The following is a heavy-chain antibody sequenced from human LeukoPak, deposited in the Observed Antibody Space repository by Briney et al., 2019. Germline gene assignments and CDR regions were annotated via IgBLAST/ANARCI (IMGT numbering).Heavy chain of an antibody. CDR2: ISSSSSYI. J-gene: IGHJ4*02. CDR1: GFTFSSYA. Sequence: GGSLRLSCAASGFTFSSYAMNWVRQAPGKGLEWVSSISSSSSYIYYADSVKGRFTISRDNAKNSLYLQMNSLRAEDTAVYYCARAYRSGWYSSDYWGQGTLVTVSS. D-gene: IGHD6-19*01. V-gene: IGHV3-21*01. CDR3: ARAYRSGWYSSDY.